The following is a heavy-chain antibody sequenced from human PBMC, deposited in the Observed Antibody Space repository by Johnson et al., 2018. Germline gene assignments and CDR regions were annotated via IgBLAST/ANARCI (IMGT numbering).Heavy chain of an antibody. CDR3: ARPRDTMVRGVPYYYGMDV. J-gene: IGHJ6*02. Sequence: VQLVETGAEVKKPGASVKVSCKASGYTFTSYDINWVRQATGQGLEWMGWMNPNSGNTGYAQKFQGRVTITADESTSTAYRELSSLRSEDTAVYYCARPRDTMVRGVPYYYGMDVWGQGTTVTVSS. D-gene: IGHD3-10*01. CDR1: GYTFTSYD. CDR2: MNPNSGNT. V-gene: IGHV1-8*01.